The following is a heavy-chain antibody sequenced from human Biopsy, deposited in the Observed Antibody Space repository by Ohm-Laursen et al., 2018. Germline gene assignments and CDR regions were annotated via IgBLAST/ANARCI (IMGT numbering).Heavy chain of an antibody. V-gene: IGHV4-61*05. CDR3: AASPSYMIFDF. CDR2: IYYNGNT. CDR1: GGSIRGSTYY. D-gene: IGHD3-16*01. J-gene: IGHJ4*02. Sequence: TLSLTCNVSGGSIRGSTYYWGWIRQTPGKGLDWIGHIYYNGNTKYDPSLKSRVTISLDTSKNQVSLKLNSVTAADRAVYYCAASPSYMIFDFWGQGTSVTVSS.